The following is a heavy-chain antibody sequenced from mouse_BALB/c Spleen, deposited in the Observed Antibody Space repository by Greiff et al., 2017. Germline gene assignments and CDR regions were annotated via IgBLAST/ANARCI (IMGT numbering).Heavy chain of an antibody. V-gene: IGHV1-14*01. CDR1: GYTFTSYV. CDR2: INPYNDGT. CDR3: ARGKPNYSYYFDY. D-gene: IGHD1-3*01. Sequence: LQESGPELVKPGASVKMSCKASGYTFTSYVMHWVKQKPGQGLEWIGYINPYNDGTKYNEKFKGKATLTSDKSSSTAYMELSSLTSEDSAVYYCARGKPNYSYYFDYWGQGTTLTVSS. J-gene: IGHJ2*01.